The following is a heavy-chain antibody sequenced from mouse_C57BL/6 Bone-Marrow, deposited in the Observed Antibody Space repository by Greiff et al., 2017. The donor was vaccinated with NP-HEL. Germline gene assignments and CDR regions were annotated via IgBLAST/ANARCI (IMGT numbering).Heavy chain of an antibody. CDR3: ARRWFAY. V-gene: IGHV5-6*01. J-gene: IGHJ3*01. Sequence: EVQVVESGGDLVKPGGSLKLSCAASGFTFSSYGMSWVRQTPDKRLECVATLSSGGSYTYYPDSVKGRFTISRDNAKNTLYLQMSSLKSEDTAMYYCARRWFAYWGQGTLVTVSA. CDR2: LSSGGSYT. CDR1: GFTFSSYG.